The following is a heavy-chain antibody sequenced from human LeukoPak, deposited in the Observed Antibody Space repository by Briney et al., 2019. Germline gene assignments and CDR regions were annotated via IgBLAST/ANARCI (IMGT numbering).Heavy chain of an antibody. Sequence: PSETLTLTCTVSGDSSSRSSYYLAWIRQPPGRGLEWIGTLYYSGSTYYNPSLKSRVTISVDTSKNQFSLKLGSVTAADTAVYYCASLAASGNFKVYYWGQGTLVTVSS. J-gene: IGHJ4*02. CDR3: ASLAASGNFKVYY. CDR1: GDSSSRSSYY. CDR2: LYYSGST. V-gene: IGHV4-39*01. D-gene: IGHD6-13*01.